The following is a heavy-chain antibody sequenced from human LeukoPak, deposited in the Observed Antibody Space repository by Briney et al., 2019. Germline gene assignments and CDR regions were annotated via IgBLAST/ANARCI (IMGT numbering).Heavy chain of an antibody. CDR1: GGTFSSYA. CDR2: ISPIFGTA. Sequence: GASVKVSCKASGGTFSSYAISWVRQAPGQGLEWMGGISPIFGTANYAQKFQGRVTITADESTSTAYMELSSLRSEDTAVYYCARDAPSYSSSWYPRGCFDYWGQGTLVTVSS. V-gene: IGHV1-69*13. CDR3: ARDAPSYSSSWYPRGCFDY. D-gene: IGHD6-13*01. J-gene: IGHJ4*02.